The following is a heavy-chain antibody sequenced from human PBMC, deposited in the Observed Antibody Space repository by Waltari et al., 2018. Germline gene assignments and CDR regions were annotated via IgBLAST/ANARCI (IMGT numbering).Heavy chain of an antibody. V-gene: IGHV4-61*09. J-gene: IGHJ4*02. CDR1: GVSLSSGSYS. CDR3: ARGEMYSSGWYADY. CDR2: IYTSGST. D-gene: IGHD6-19*01. Sequence: QVQLQESGPGLVKPSQTLSLTCTVSGVSLSSGSYSCSWIRQPAGKGLEWIGYIYTSGSTNYNPSLKSRVTISVDTSKNQFSLKLSSVTAADTAVYYCARGEMYSSGWYADYWGQGTLVTVSS.